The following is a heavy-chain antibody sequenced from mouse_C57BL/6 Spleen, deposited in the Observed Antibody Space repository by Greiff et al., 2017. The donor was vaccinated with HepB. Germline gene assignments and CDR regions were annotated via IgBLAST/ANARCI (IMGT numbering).Heavy chain of an antibody. D-gene: IGHD1-1*01. CDR1: GFTFSSYT. Sequence: EVQVVESGGGLVKPGGSLKLSCAASGFTFSSYTMSWVRQTPEKRLEWVATISGGGGNTYYPDSVKGRFTISRDNAKNTLYLQMSSLRSEDTALYYCARRDYGSSRYYFDYWGQGTTLTVSS. CDR3: ARRDYGSSRYYFDY. J-gene: IGHJ2*01. V-gene: IGHV5-9*01. CDR2: ISGGGGNT.